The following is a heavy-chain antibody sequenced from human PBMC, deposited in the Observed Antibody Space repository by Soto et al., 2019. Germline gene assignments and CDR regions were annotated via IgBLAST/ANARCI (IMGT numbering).Heavy chain of an antibody. J-gene: IGHJ5*02. CDR2: ISGSGGST. D-gene: IGHD4-4*01. CDR3: AKDKLYSNYGNWFDP. CDR1: GFTFSSYA. Sequence: EVQLLESGGGLVQPGGSLRLSCAASGFTFSSYAMSWVRQAPGKGLEWVSAISGSGGSTYYADSVKSRFTISRDNSKNTLYLQMNSLRAEDTAVYYCAKDKLYSNYGNWFDPWGQGTLVTVSS. V-gene: IGHV3-23*01.